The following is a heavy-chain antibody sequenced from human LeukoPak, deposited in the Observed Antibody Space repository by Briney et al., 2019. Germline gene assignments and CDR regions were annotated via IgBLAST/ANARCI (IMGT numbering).Heavy chain of an antibody. J-gene: IGHJ4*02. V-gene: IGHV4-39*01. CDR3: ARSGLMGADFEY. CDR1: GGSISSLSHY. Sequence: SETLSLTCTVSGGSISSLSHYWGWIRQPPGSGLEWIGTIYYSGTTYYNPSLKSRVTISVDTSKNQFSLKLTSVTAADTAVYYCARSGLMGADFEYWGQGSLVSVSS. D-gene: IGHD1-26*01. CDR2: IYYSGTT.